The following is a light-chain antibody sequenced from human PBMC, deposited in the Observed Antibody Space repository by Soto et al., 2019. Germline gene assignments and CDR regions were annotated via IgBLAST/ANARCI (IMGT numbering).Light chain of an antibody. J-gene: IGLJ1*01. CDR1: SSDVVTYNR. CDR2: DDN. Sequence: QSALTQPASVSGSPGQSITISCTGTSSDVVTYNRVSWYQQYPGKAPKLMIYDDNKRPSGVSNRFSGYKSGATASLTISGLQAEDEADYYCCAGRTVFFVFGSGTKVTVL. V-gene: IGLV2-23*01. CDR3: CAGRTVFFV.